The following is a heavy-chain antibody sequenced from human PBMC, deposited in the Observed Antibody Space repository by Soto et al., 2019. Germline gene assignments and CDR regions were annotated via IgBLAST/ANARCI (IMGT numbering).Heavy chain of an antibody. D-gene: IGHD4-17*01. CDR2: IYYSGST. CDR1: GGSISSGGYY. V-gene: IGHV4-31*03. CDR3: ARLSSDGDYGSYYYYYYMDV. Sequence: SETLSLTCTVSGGSISSGGYYWSWIRQHPGKGLEWIGYIYYSGSTYYNPSLKSRVTISVDTSKNQFSLKLSSVTAADTAVYYCARLSSDGDYGSYYYYYYMDVWGKGTTVTVSS. J-gene: IGHJ6*03.